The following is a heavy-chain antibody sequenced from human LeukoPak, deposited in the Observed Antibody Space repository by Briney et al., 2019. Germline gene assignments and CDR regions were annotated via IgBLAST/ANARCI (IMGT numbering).Heavy chain of an antibody. V-gene: IGHV1-18*01. CDR2: ISGYNGNT. D-gene: IGHD2-2*01. Sequence: VSVKVSCKASGYTFTSYGISWVRQAPGQGLEWMGWISGYNGNTNFAPKLQGRVTLTTDTSTSTAYMQLSSLRSDDAAVYYCARGRYSISPPDYWGQGTLVTVSA. J-gene: IGHJ4*02. CDR1: GYTFTSYG. CDR3: ARGRYSISPPDY.